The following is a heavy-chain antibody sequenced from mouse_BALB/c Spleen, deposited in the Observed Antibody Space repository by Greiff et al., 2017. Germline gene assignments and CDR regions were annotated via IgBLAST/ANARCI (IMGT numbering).Heavy chain of an antibody. CDR3: AREGDGYYVGFAY. D-gene: IGHD2-3*01. CDR2: INPYNDGT. Sequence: EVQLQQSGPELVKPGASVKMSCKASGYTFTSYVMHWVKQKPGQGLEWIGYINPYNDGTKYNEKFKGKATLTSDKSSSTAYMELSSLTSEDSAVYYCAREGDGYYVGFAYRGQGTLVTVSA. CDR1: GYTFTSYV. J-gene: IGHJ3*01. V-gene: IGHV1-14*01.